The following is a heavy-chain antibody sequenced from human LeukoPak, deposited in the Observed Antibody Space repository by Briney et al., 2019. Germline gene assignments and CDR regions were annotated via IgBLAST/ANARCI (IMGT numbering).Heavy chain of an antibody. D-gene: IGHD3-22*01. CDR2: IYYSGRT. CDR1: GDSVSRSDSY. Sequence: SETLSLTCSVSGDSVSRSDSYWDWIRQPPGKGLEWIGTIYYSGRTYYSPSLKSRVTMSVDPPNNQFSLNLRSVTAADTALYYCARRRYYDGSGYLEWGQGTLLSVSS. V-gene: IGHV4-39*01. J-gene: IGHJ1*01. CDR3: ARRRYYDGSGYLE.